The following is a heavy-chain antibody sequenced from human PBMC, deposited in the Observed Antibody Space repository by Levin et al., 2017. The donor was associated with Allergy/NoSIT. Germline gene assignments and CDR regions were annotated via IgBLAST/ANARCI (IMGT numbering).Heavy chain of an antibody. D-gene: IGHD6-13*01. CDR1: GGTFSSYA. CDR3: ARGGEAAAGTSYSNYYYYMDV. V-gene: IGHV1-69*13. J-gene: IGHJ6*03. CDR2: IIPIFGTA. Sequence: SVKVSCKASGGTFSSYALSWVRQAPGQGLEWMGGIIPIFGTANYAQKFQGRVTFTADESTSTAYMDLSSLRSEDTAVYYCARGGEAAAGTSYSNYYYYMDVWGKGTTVTVSS.